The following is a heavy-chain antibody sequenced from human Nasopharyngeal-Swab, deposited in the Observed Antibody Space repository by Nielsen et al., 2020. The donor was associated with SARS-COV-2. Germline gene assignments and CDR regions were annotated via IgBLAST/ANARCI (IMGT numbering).Heavy chain of an antibody. CDR1: GYTITSYA. D-gene: IGHD3-10*01. CDR2: INAGNGNT. Sequence: ASVKDTCKASGYTITSYAMHWVRQAPGQRREWMGWINAGNGNTKYSQKFQGRVTITRDTSASTAYMELSSLRSEDTAVYYCARLTGRAGTTDYWGQGTLVTVSS. V-gene: IGHV1-3*01. CDR3: ARLTGRAGTTDY. J-gene: IGHJ4*02.